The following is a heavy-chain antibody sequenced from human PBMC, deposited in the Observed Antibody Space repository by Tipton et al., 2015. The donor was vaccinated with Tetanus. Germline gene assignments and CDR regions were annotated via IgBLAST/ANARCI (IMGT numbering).Heavy chain of an antibody. V-gene: IGHV4-34*01. Sequence: LRLSCAVYGGSFSNYYLTWIRQPPGQGLEWIGEIHPSGITDYNPSLKSRVIISVDTSKNQFSLKLSSVTAADSALYFCGRGTDAYKSGNYWGQGTLVTVSS. CDR3: GRGTDAYKSGNY. CDR2: IHPSGIT. CDR1: GGSFSNYY. J-gene: IGHJ4*01. D-gene: IGHD5-24*01.